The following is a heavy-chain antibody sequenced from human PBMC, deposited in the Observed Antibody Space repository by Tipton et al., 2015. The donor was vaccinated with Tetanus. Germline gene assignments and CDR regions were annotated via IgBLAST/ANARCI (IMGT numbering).Heavy chain of an antibody. CDR3: ASGCSIRRGLDV. D-gene: IGHD2-2*01. CDR1: GYTFTSYG. CDR2: LNPKSGSA. Sequence: QLVQSGAEVKKPGASVKVSCKASGYTFTSYGLNWVRKAAGRGLEWMGWLNPKSGSAAYAQRFQGRVTMTKNTSITTAYMEVSSLTYGGAAVYCGASGCSIRRGLDVWGDGTTGTFSS. J-gene: IGHJ6*04. V-gene: IGHV1-8*01.